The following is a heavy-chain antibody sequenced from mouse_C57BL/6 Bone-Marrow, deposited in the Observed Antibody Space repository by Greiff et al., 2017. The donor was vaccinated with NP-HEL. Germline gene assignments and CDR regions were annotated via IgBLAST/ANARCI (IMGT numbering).Heavy chain of an antibody. J-gene: IGHJ2*01. CDR3: ARGPPTGYYFDY. CDR1: GFTFSDYY. Sequence: EVQLVESEGGLVQPGSSMKLSCTASGFTFSDYYMAWVRQVPEKGLEWVANINYDGSSTYYLDSLKSRFIISRDNAKNILYLQMSSLKSEDTATYYCARGPPTGYYFDYWGKGTTLTVSS. CDR2: INYDGSST. V-gene: IGHV5-16*01. D-gene: IGHD4-1*02.